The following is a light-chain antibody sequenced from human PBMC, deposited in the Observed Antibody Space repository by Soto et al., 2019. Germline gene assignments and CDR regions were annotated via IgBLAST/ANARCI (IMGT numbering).Light chain of an antibody. V-gene: IGKV3-15*01. Sequence: SLATLSLSYLARSTLPGRASQTVRNNYLAWYQHKPGQAPRLLIYDASTRATGIPARFSGSGSGTEFNLTISSLKSEDFAVYHCQQYNKRMWTGGQGTKVDIK. CDR2: DAS. CDR3: QQYNKRMWT. CDR1: QTVRNN. J-gene: IGKJ1*01.